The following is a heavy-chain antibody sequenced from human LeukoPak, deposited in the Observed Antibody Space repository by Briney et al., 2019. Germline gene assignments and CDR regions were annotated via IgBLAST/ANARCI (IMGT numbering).Heavy chain of an antibody. Sequence: GGSLRLSCAASGFTFSSYAMSWVRQAPGKGLEWVSAISGSGGSTYYADSVKGRFTISRDNSKNTLYLQMNSLKTEDTAVYYCTMELAYYYSLDVWGQGTTVTVSS. J-gene: IGHJ6*02. V-gene: IGHV3-23*01. D-gene: IGHD4/OR15-4a*01. CDR2: ISGSGGST. CDR1: GFTFSSYA. CDR3: TMELAYYYSLDV.